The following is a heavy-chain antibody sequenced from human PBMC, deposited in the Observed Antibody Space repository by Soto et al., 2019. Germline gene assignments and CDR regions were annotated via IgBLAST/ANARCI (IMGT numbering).Heavy chain of an antibody. Sequence: GWSLRLSCAASGFSFSSDSMGLVRQAPGKGLEWVSSISSSGSFKNYADSVKGRFTISRDNAKNSLYLLLSGLKEEDTAVYYCARDPPTGTTLEWADSWGQGTMVTVSS. V-gene: IGHV3-21*01. J-gene: IGHJ4*02. CDR2: ISSSGSFK. CDR3: ARDPPTGTTLEWADS. D-gene: IGHD1-7*01. CDR1: GFSFSSDS.